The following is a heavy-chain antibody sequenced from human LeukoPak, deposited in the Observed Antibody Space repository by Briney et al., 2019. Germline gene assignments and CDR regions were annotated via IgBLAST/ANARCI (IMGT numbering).Heavy chain of an antibody. D-gene: IGHD2-2*01. CDR3: AKDIPHCSSTSCRYYLDY. CDR1: GFTFSSYG. J-gene: IGHJ4*02. CDR2: ISYDGSNK. V-gene: IGHV3-30*18. Sequence: GGSLRLSCAASGFTFSSYGMHWDRQAPGKGLEWVAVISYDGSNKYYADSVKGRFTISRDNAKNSLYLQMNSLRAEDTALYYCAKDIPHCSSTSCRYYLDYWGQGTLVTVSS.